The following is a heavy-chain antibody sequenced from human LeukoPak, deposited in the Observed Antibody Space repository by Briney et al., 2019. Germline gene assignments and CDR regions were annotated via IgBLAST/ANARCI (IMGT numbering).Heavy chain of an antibody. D-gene: IGHD2-21*01. CDR3: ARDVSAAVMPYYYYGMDV. Sequence: GGSLRLSCAASKFSFSNYWMFWVRQAPGKGLVWVSRINSDGSTTDYADSVQGRFTISRDNAKNTPYLEMNSLRAEDTAVYYCARDVSAAVMPYYYYGMDVWGQGTTVTVPS. CDR2: INSDGSTT. CDR1: KFSFSNYW. J-gene: IGHJ6*02. V-gene: IGHV3-74*01.